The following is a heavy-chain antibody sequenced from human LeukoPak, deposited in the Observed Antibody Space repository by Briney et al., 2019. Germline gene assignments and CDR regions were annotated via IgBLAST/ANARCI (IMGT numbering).Heavy chain of an antibody. D-gene: IGHD3-3*01. CDR1: GYTFTSYY. J-gene: IGHJ4*02. Sequence: SVKVSCKASGYTFTSYYMRWVRQAPGQGREWMGIINPSGGSTRYAQKIEGRVTMTRETSTSTVYMELSSLRSEDTAVYYCARFFWSGYYAEFDYWGQGTLVTVSS. V-gene: IGHV1-46*03. CDR2: INPSGGST. CDR3: ARFFWSGYYAEFDY.